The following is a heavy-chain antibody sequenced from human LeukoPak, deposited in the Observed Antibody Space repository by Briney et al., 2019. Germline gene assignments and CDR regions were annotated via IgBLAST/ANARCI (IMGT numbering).Heavy chain of an antibody. CDR1: GYTFTSYA. J-gene: IGHJ4*02. CDR3: AGLGTAMGLTDTVDY. V-gene: IGHV1-3*01. Sequence: GASVKVSCKASGYTFTSYAMHWVRQAPGQRLEWMGWINAGNGNTKYSQKFQGRVTITRDTSASTAYMELSSLRSEDTAVYYCAGLGTAMGLTDTVDYWGQGTLVTVSS. CDR2: INAGNGNT. D-gene: IGHD5-18*01.